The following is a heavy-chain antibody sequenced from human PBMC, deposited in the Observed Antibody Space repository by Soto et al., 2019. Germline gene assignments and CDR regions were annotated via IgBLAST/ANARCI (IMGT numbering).Heavy chain of an antibody. Sequence: QLVQSGGEVKKPGASVRVSCKASGYAFSFGFSWVRQAPRQGLEWMGWISASDGSTNSAPRFRGRITLTTDTSTNTAYMDLLSLTSDDTAVYFCATYYFGSGSYYRFDNWGQGTLVTVSS. CDR3: ATYYFGSGSYYRFDN. V-gene: IGHV1-18*01. J-gene: IGHJ4*02. CDR1: GYAFSFG. CDR2: ISASDGST. D-gene: IGHD3-10*01.